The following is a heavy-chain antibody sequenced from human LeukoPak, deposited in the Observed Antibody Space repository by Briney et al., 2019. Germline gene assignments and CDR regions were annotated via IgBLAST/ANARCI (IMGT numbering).Heavy chain of an antibody. CDR3: AREDRPTYYYDSSGYYHFDY. V-gene: IGHV4-39*02. Sequence: SETLSLTCTVSGGSISSSSYYWGWIRQPPGKGLEWIGSIYYSVSTYYSPSLKSRVTTSVDTSKNQFSLKLSSVTAADTAVYYCAREDRPTYYYDSSGYYHFDYWGQGTLVTVSS. CDR2: IYYSVST. J-gene: IGHJ4*02. D-gene: IGHD3-22*01. CDR1: GGSISSSSYY.